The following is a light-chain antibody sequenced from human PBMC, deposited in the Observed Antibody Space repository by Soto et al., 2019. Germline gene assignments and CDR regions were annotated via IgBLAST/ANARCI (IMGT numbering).Light chain of an antibody. CDR1: QSISSW. Sequence: DIQMTQSPSTLSASVGDRVTITCRASQSISSWLAWYQQKPGKAPKLLIYDASSLESGVPSSFSGSGSGTEFTLTIPSLQPDDFASYYCQQYNSYWTFGQGTKVEIK. CDR2: DAS. V-gene: IGKV1-5*01. CDR3: QQYNSYWT. J-gene: IGKJ1*01.